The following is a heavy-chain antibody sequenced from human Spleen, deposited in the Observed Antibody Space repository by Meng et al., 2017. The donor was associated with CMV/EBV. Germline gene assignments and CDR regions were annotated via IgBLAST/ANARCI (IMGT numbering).Heavy chain of an antibody. V-gene: IGHV1-18*01. D-gene: IGHD3-10*01. CDR2: ISAYNGNT. J-gene: IGHJ6*02. Sequence: ASVKVSCKASGYTFTSYGICWVRQAPGQGLEWMGWISAYNGNTNYAQKLQGRVTMTTDTSTSTAYMELRSLRSDDTAVYYCARVYYGSGSYYYYYYYGMDVWGQGTTVTVSS. CDR3: ARVYYGSGSYYYYYYYGMDV. CDR1: GYTFTSYG.